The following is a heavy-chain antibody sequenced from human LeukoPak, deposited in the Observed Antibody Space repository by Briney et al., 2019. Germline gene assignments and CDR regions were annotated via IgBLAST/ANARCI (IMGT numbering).Heavy chain of an antibody. Sequence: PGGSLRLSCAASGFTFSSYGMHWVRQAPGKGLEWVAVISYDGSNKYYADSVKGRFTISRDNSKNTLYLQMNSLRAEDTAVYYCARANCSSTSCYIPADYWGQGTLVTVSS. D-gene: IGHD2-2*02. CDR3: ARANCSSTSCYIPADY. V-gene: IGHV3-30*19. CDR1: GFTFSSYG. J-gene: IGHJ4*02. CDR2: ISYDGSNK.